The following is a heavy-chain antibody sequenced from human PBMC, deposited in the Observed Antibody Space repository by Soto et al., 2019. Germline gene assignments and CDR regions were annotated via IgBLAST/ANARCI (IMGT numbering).Heavy chain of an antibody. D-gene: IGHD6-13*01. J-gene: IGHJ3*02. Sequence: QVQLQESGPGLVKPSETLSLTCTFSGGYISSYYWSWIRQPPGKGLEWIGYIYYSGSTNYNPYLKSRVTISVDPSKNQFSLKLSSVTAADTAVYYCAIGRQQLVNHDAFDIWGQGTMVTVSS. CDR1: GGYISSYY. CDR2: IYYSGST. CDR3: AIGRQQLVNHDAFDI. V-gene: IGHV4-59*01.